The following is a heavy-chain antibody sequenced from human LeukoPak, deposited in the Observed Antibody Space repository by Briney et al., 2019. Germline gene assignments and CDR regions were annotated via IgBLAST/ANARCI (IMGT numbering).Heavy chain of an antibody. D-gene: IGHD2-2*01. J-gene: IGHJ4*02. CDR2: IKHDGSEK. CDR3: ARGSKITSAFDY. V-gene: IGHV3-7*03. Sequence: GGSLRLSCAAAGFSFSDYWMNWVRQAPGKGLEWVTNIKHDGSEKYYVDSMKGRFTISRDNAKNSLFLQIDSLRAEDTALYYCARGSKITSAFDYWGQGTLVTVSS. CDR1: GFSFSDYW.